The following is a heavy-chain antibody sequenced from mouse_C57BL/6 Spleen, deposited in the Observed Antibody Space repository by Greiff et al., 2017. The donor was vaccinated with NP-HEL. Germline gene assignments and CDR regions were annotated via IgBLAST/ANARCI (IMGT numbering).Heavy chain of an antibody. V-gene: IGHV3-6*01. J-gene: IGHJ4*01. D-gene: IGHD4-1*01. CDR3: ARWDSYYYAMDY. CDR1: GYSITSGYY. CDR2: ISYDGSN. Sequence: EVKLEESGPGLVKPSQSLSLTCSVTGYSITSGYYWNWIRQFPGNKLEWMGYISYDGSNNYNPSLNNRISITRDTSKNQVFLKLNSVTTEDTATYYCARWDSYYYAMDYWGQGTSVTVSS.